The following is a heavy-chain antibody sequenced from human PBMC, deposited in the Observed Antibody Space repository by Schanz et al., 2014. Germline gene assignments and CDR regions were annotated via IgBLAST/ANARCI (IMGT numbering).Heavy chain of an antibody. CDR1: GGSFSGYY. V-gene: IGHV4-34*01. D-gene: IGHD2-2*01. CDR2: INHGGST. CDR3: ARAARRTRVVPLYFDY. Sequence: QVQLQQWGAGLLKPSETLSLTCAVYGGSFSGYYWSWIRQPPGKGLEWIAEINHGGSTNYNPSLKSRVTMSVDTSKNQSSLKWRSVTAADTAVYYCARAARRTRVVPLYFDYWGQGTLVTVSS. J-gene: IGHJ4*02.